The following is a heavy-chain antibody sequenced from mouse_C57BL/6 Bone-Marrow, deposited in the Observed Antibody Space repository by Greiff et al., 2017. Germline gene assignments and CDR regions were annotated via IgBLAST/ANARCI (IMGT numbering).Heavy chain of an antibody. CDR3: MGDYYGSSYGFDY. D-gene: IGHD1-1*01. J-gene: IGHJ2*01. CDR2: LDPENGDT. CDR1: GFNIKDDY. V-gene: IGHV14-4*01. Sequence: VQLQQSGAELVRPGASVKLSCTASGFNIKDDYMHWVKQRPEQGLEWIGWLDPENGDTEYASKFQGKATITADTSSNTAYLQLSSLTSEDTAVYYCMGDYYGSSYGFDYWGQGTTLTVSS.